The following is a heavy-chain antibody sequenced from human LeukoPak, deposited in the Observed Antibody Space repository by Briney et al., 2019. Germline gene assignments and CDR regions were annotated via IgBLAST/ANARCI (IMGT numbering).Heavy chain of an antibody. CDR3: ARGRRQWLVQEYFQH. D-gene: IGHD6-19*01. J-gene: IGHJ1*01. V-gene: IGHV4-34*01. CDR1: GGSFSGYY. Sequence: SETLSLTCAVYGGSFSGYYWSWIRQPPGKGLEWIGEINYSGSTNYNPSLKSRVTISVDTSKNQFSLKLSSVTAADTAVYYCARGRRQWLVQEYFQHWGQGTLVTVSS. CDR2: INYSGST.